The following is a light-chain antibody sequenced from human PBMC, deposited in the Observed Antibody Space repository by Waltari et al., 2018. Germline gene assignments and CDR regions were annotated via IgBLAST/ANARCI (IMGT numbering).Light chain of an antibody. CDR1: QSVSSN. CDR2: GAS. V-gene: IGKV3-15*01. CDR3: QQYNDWPPWT. Sequence: EIVMTQSPATLSVSAGERATLSCRASQSVSSNLAWYQQKPGPAPRLLIYGASPRATGIPARFSGSGSGTEFTLSISSLQSEDFAVYYCQQYNDWPPWTFGQGTKVEIK. J-gene: IGKJ1*01.